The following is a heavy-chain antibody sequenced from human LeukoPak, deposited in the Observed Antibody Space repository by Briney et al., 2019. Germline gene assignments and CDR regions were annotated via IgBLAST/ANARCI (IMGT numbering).Heavy chain of an antibody. J-gene: IGHJ5*02. V-gene: IGHV4-34*01. CDR2: INHSGST. Sequence: SETLSLTCAVYGGSFSGYYWSWIRQPPGKGLEWIGEINHSGSTNYNPSLKSRVTISVDTSKNQFSLKLSSVTAADTAVYYCASYPPRGGTSNWFDPWGQGTLVTVSS. CDR3: ASYPPRGGTSNWFDP. CDR1: GGSFSGYY. D-gene: IGHD3-10*01.